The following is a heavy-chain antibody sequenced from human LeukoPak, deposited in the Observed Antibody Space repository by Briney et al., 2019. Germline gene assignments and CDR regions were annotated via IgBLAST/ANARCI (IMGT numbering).Heavy chain of an antibody. CDR1: GFTFSSYD. CDR2: ISSSGTTI. J-gene: IGHJ6*03. D-gene: IGHD3-22*01. CDR3: ARATYYYDSSTYDYYYYYMDV. V-gene: IGHV3-48*03. Sequence: GGSLRLSRAASGFTFSSYDMNWVRQAPGKGLEWVSYISSSGTTIYYADSVKGRFTISRDNAKNSLYLQMNSLRAEDTAVYYCARATYYYDSSTYDYYYYYMDVWGKGTTVTVSS.